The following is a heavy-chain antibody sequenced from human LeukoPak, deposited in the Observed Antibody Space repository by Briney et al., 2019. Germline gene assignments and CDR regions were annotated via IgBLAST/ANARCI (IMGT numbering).Heavy chain of an antibody. V-gene: IGHV1-2*02. D-gene: IGHD3-16*01. Sequence: ASVKVSCKASGYTFTSYAMNWVRQAPGQGLEWMGWINPNSGGTNYAQKFQGRVTMTRDTSISTAYMELSRLRSDDTAVYYCASRGNYDYVWGSFFSWGQGTLVTVSS. CDR1: GYTFTSYA. CDR2: INPNSGGT. J-gene: IGHJ5*02. CDR3: ASRGNYDYVWGSFFS.